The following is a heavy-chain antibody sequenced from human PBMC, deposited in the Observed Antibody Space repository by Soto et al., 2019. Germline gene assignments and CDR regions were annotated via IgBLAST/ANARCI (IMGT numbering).Heavy chain of an antibody. CDR1: ALSFSSYE. D-gene: IGHD3-10*01. CDR3: VYGYYFDY. CDR2: ISSSGTTI. Sequence: GGSLRGSCFASALSFSSYERNWVRQAPGKGLEWVSFISSSGTTIYYADSVKGRFTISRDNAKNSLYLQMNSLRAEDTAVYYCVYGYYFDYWGQGTLVTVS. J-gene: IGHJ4*02. V-gene: IGHV3-48*03.